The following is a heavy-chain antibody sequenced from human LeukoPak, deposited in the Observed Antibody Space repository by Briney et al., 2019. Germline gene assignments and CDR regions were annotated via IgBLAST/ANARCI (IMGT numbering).Heavy chain of an antibody. CDR1: GYSFTNYY. V-gene: IGHV1-2*02. D-gene: IGHD6-6*01. CDR2: INPNSGGT. Sequence: ASVKVSCKASGYSFTNYYMHWVRQAPGQGLEWMGWINPNSGGTNYAQKFQGRVTMTRDTSISTAYMELSRLRSDDTTVYYCARVSSSSYFDYWGQGTLVTVSS. CDR3: ARVSSSSYFDY. J-gene: IGHJ4*02.